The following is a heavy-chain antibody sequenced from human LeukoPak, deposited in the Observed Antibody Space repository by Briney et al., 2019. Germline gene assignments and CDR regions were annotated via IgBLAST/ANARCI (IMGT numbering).Heavy chain of an antibody. CDR3: ARTGYCSGNSCYLNPIDY. Sequence: SENLSLTCNVSGGSISGYYWTWIRQPPGKGLEWIGEINHSGSTNYNPSLKSRVTISVDTSKNQFSLKLSSVTAADTAVYYCARTGYCSGNSCYLNPIDYWGQGTLVTVSS. D-gene: IGHD2-15*01. CDR2: INHSGST. V-gene: IGHV4-34*01. J-gene: IGHJ4*02. CDR1: GGSISGYY.